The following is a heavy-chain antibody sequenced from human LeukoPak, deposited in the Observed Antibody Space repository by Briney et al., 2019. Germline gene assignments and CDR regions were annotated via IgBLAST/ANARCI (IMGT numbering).Heavy chain of an antibody. CDR2: ISSSSSYI. Sequence: GGSLRLSCAASGFTFSSYSMNWVRQAPGKGLEWVSSISSSSSYIYYADSVKGRFTISRDNAKNSLYLQMNSLRAEDTALYYCARGRAGSYRFDYWGQGTLVTVSS. CDR1: GFTFSSYS. D-gene: IGHD3-16*02. V-gene: IGHV3-21*04. J-gene: IGHJ4*02. CDR3: ARGRAGSYRFDY.